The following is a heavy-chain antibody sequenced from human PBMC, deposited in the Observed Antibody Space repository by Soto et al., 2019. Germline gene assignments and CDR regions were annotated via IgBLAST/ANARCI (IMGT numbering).Heavy chain of an antibody. Sequence: VQLVQSGAEVRKPGASVKISCKASGYTFTDYYFHWVRQAPGQGLEWMGIINPGGGATSYPQNFKDSVTMTRDSSPSTVFMDLSSLRSEDTAVYFCATSISSNGWFIHWGQGTLVNVSS. CDR2: INPGGGAT. V-gene: IGHV1-46*01. J-gene: IGHJ4*02. D-gene: IGHD6-19*01. CDR3: ATSISSNGWFIH. CDR1: GYTFTDYY.